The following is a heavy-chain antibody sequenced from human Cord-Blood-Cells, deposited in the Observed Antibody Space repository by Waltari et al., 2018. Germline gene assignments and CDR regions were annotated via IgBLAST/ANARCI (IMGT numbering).Heavy chain of an antibody. CDR2: INHSGST. J-gene: IGHJ3*02. Sequence: QVQLQQWGAGLLKPSETLSLTCAVYGGSFSGYYWSWIRQPPGKGLEWIGEINHSGSTNYHPSLKSRVTISVDTSKNQFSLKLSSVTAADTAVYYCARGRDYGEGAFDIWGQWTMVTDSS. D-gene: IGHD4-17*01. CDR1: GGSFSGYY. V-gene: IGHV4-34*01. CDR3: ARGRDYGEGAFDI.